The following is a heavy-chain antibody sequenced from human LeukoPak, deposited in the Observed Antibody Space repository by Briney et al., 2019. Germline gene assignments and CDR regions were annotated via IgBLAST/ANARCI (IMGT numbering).Heavy chain of an antibody. CDR1: GGSFSGYY. CDR2: INHSGST. V-gene: IGHV4-34*01. J-gene: IGHJ3*02. Sequence: PSETLSLTRAVYGGSFSGYYWSWIRQPPGKGLEWIGEINHSGSTNYNPSLKSRVTISVDTSKNQFSLKLSSVTAADTAVYYCASSVVITTIGHDAFDIWGQGTMVTVSS. CDR3: ASSVVITTIGHDAFDI. D-gene: IGHD3-22*01.